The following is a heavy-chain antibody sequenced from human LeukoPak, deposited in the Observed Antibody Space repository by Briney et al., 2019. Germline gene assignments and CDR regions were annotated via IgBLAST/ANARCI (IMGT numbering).Heavy chain of an antibody. J-gene: IGHJ4*02. CDR3: VRHEPLGRGAWDY. CDR1: GGSLSGYY. V-gene: IGHV4-59*08. D-gene: IGHD1-14*01. Sequence: SETLSLTCTVSGGSLSGYYWSWIRQPPGKGLEWIAYISYHGKADSNPSAKRRVTTSIDMSTDQLSLKLTTVTAADTAIYYCVRHEPLGRGAWDYWGQGILVTVSS. CDR2: ISYHGKA.